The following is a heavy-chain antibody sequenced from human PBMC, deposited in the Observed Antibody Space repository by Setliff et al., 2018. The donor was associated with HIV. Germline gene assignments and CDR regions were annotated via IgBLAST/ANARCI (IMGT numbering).Heavy chain of an antibody. CDR3: AGGFPKYNFRLFDS. CDR1: GRSLSIYF. J-gene: IGHJ5*01. V-gene: IGHV4-34*01. D-gene: IGHD1-1*01. CDR2: IDHGGSL. Sequence: KPSETLSLTCAVYGRSLSIYFWTWIRQSPGKGLEWIGEIDHGGSLTYNPSFRSRVSISLDTANKQFSLTLNSLTAADSALYFCAGGFPKYNFRLFDSWGQGTLVTVSS.